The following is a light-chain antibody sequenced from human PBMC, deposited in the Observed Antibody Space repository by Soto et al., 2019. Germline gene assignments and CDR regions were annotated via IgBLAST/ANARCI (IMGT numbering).Light chain of an antibody. J-gene: IGKJ5*01. V-gene: IGKV1-33*01. CDR3: QQYDNLPIT. CDR2: DAS. CDR1: QDITNY. Sequence: SQMTQSPSSLSASVGDTVTITCQASQDITNYLNWYQQKPGKAPKLLISDASTLETGVPSRFSGSGSVTDFAFTISSLQPEDIATYYCQQYDNLPITFGQGTRLEIK.